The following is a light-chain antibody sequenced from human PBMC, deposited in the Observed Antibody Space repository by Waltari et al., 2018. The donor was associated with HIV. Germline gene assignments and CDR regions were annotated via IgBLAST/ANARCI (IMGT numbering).Light chain of an antibody. CDR3: QQSYRGLT. J-gene: IGKJ3*01. CDR1: QTISVY. V-gene: IGKV1-39*01. Sequence: DIQMTQSPSSLSASLEDRVVITCRASQTISVYLNWYQQKSGRAPKLLIYAASSLQDGVPSRFSGSGSGTDFTLTINSLQVEDFATYYCQQSYRGLTFGPGTNVDV. CDR2: AAS.